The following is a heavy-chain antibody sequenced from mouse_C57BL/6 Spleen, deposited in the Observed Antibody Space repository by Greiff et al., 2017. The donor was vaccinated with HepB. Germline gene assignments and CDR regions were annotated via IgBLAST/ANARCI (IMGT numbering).Heavy chain of an antibody. Sequence: VQLQQSGPELVKPGASVKIPCKASGYTFTDYNMDWVKQSHGKSLEWIGDINPNNGGTIYNQKFKGKATLTVDKSSSTAYMELRSLTSEDTAVYYCARSPNYGSSYFDYWGQGTTRTVSS. CDR3: ARSPNYGSSYFDY. CDR2: INPNNGGT. D-gene: IGHD1-1*01. J-gene: IGHJ2*01. CDR1: GYTFTDYN. V-gene: IGHV1-18*01.